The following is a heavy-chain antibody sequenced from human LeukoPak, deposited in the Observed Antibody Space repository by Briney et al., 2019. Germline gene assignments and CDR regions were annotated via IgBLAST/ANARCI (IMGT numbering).Heavy chain of an antibody. CDR3: AADVLRGSGSFVSVY. Sequence: GASVKVSCKASGYTFTSYGISWVRQAPGQGLEWMGWISAYNGNTNYAQKFQERVTITRDMSTSTAYMELSSLRSEDTAVYYCAADVLRGSGSFVSVYWGQGTLVTVSS. CDR2: ISAYNGNT. V-gene: IGHV1-18*01. J-gene: IGHJ4*02. D-gene: IGHD3-10*01. CDR1: GYTFTSYG.